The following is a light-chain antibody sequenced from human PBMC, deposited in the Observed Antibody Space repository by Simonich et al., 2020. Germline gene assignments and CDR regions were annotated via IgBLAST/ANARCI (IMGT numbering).Light chain of an antibody. J-gene: IGKJ4*01. Sequence: DIVMTQSSDSLAVSLGERATINCKSSQRVLYSSNNKNYLAWYQQKPGQPPKLLIYWASTRESGVPDRFSGGGSETDFTLTISSLQAEDVAVYYCQQYYSTPLTFGGGTKVEIK. CDR1: QRVLYSSNNKNY. V-gene: IGKV4-1*01. CDR3: QQYYSTPLT. CDR2: WAS.